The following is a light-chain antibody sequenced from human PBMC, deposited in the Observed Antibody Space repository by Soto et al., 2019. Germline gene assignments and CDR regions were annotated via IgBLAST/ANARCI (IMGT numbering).Light chain of an antibody. Sequence: DIQMTQSPSSVSASVGDRVTITCRASQGISSWLAWYQQKTGKTPTLLIYAASSWQSGVPSRFSGSGSWTDFTLTTSSLQPEDYATYYCQQANSFPRTFGGGTKVDIK. CDR3: QQANSFPRT. V-gene: IGKV1-12*01. CDR1: QGISSW. J-gene: IGKJ4*01. CDR2: AAS.